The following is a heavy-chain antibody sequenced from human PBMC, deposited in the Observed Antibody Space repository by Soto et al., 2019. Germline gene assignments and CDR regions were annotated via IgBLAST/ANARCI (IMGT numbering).Heavy chain of an antibody. J-gene: IGHJ6*02. CDR3: ARDATAGYYDSSGYYPYYYYGMDV. Sequence: QVQLVQSGAEVKKPGSSVKVSCKASGGTFSSYTISWVRQAPGQGLEWMGRIIPILDIANYAQKFQGRVTITADKSTSTAYMELSSLRSEDTAVYYCARDATAGYYDSSGYYPYYYYGMDVWGQGTTVTVSS. V-gene: IGHV1-69*08. D-gene: IGHD3-22*01. CDR1: GGTFSSYT. CDR2: IIPILDIA.